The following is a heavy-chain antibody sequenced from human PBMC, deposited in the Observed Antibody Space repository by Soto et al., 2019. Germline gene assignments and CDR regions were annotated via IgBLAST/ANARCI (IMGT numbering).Heavy chain of an antibody. CDR2: IYYSGST. D-gene: IGHD3-10*01. V-gene: IGHV4-61*01. CDR1: WGTIIDLSYH. CDR3: ARVVLVRGLIYGMDV. J-gene: IGHJ6*02. Sequence: ETHPLPSTVSWGTIIDLSYHRSLKRKTPGKGLEWIGYIYYSGSTNYNPSLKSRVTISVDTSKNQFSLKLSSVTAADTAVYYCARVVLVRGLIYGMDVWGQGTTVTVSS.